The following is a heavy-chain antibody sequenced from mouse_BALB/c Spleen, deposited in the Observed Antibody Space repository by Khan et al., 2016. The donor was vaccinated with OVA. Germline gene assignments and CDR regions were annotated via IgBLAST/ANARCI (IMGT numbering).Heavy chain of an antibody. CDR3: ARGNYYGYALDY. V-gene: IGHV3-2*02. D-gene: IGHD1-1*01. CDR2: ISYSGTT. J-gene: IGHJ4*01. CDR1: GYSITSNYA. Sequence: EVQPQESGPGLVKPSQSLSLTCTVNGYSITSNYAWNWIRQFPGNKLEWMGYISYSGTTNYNPSLKSRLSITRDTSKNQFFLLLHSVTTEDSATYYCARGNYYGYALDYWGQGTSVTVSS.